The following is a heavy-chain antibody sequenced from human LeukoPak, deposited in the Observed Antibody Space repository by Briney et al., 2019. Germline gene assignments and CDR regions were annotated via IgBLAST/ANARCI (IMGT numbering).Heavy chain of an antibody. Sequence: GPVKVSCKASGYTFTGYYIHWVRQAPGQGLEWMGWINSNSGGTNSAQKFQGRVTMTRDTSISTAYMELSRLRSDDTAVYYCARHPYSGSYHFDYWGQGTLVTVSS. V-gene: IGHV1-2*02. CDR3: ARHPYSGSYHFDY. J-gene: IGHJ4*02. D-gene: IGHD1-26*01. CDR2: INSNSGGT. CDR1: GYTFTGYY.